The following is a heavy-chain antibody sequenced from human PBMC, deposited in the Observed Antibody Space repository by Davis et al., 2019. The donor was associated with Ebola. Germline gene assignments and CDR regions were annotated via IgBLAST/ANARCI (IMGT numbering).Heavy chain of an antibody. CDR2: IYHSGST. CDR1: GGSISSSNW. J-gene: IGHJ6*02. D-gene: IGHD6-19*01. Sequence: MPSETLSLTCAVSGGSISSSNWWSWVRQPPGKGLEWIGEIYHSGSTNYNPSLKSRVTISVDKSKNQFSLKLSSVTAADTAVYYCARAGSSGPWAYGMDVWGQGTTVTVSS. V-gene: IGHV4-4*02. CDR3: ARAGSSGPWAYGMDV.